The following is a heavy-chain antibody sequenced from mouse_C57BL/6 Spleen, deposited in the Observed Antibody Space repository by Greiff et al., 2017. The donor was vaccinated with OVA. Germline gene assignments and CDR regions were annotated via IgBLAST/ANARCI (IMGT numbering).Heavy chain of an antibody. V-gene: IGHV5-4*01. J-gene: IGHJ2*01. CDR2: ISDGGSYT. D-gene: IGHD1-1*01. CDR3: AREGYYGSSYFDY. CDR1: GFTFSSYA. Sequence: EVQRVESGGGLVTPGGSLTLSCAASGFTFSSYAMSLVRQTPEKRLEWVATISDGGSYTYYPDNVQGRFTISRDNVKNNLYLQMSHLKSEDTAMYYCAREGYYGSSYFDYWGQGTTLTVSS.